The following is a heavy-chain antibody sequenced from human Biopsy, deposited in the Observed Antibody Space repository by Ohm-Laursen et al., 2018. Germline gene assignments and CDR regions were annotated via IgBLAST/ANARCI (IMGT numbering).Heavy chain of an antibody. Sequence: SDTLSLTCPVSGGSISSYYWSWIRQPPGRGLEWIGYIYYTGSTNYNPSLKSRVTISVDTSMNHLSLRLTSVTAADTAVYYCARHAPSYSGSYWRYFDLWGRGTLVTASS. D-gene: IGHD1-26*01. CDR3: ARHAPSYSGSYWRYFDL. J-gene: IGHJ2*01. CDR2: IYYTGST. V-gene: IGHV4-59*08. CDR1: GGSISSYY.